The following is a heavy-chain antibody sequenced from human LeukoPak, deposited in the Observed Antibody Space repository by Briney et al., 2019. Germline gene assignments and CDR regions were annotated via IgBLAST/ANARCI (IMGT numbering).Heavy chain of an antibody. J-gene: IGHJ5*02. D-gene: IGHD3-3*01. Sequence: GGSLRLSCAASGFTFSDYYMSWIRQAPGKGLEWVSYISSSGSTIYYADSVKGRFTISRDNAKNSLYLQMNSLRAEDTAVYYCARGHLWSGYYQNWFDPWGQGTLVTVSS. CDR3: ARGHLWSGYYQNWFDP. CDR1: GFTFSDYY. V-gene: IGHV3-11*01. CDR2: ISSSGSTI.